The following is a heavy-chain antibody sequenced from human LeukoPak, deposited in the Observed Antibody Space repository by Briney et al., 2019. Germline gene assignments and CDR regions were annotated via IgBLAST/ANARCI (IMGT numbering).Heavy chain of an antibody. J-gene: IGHJ4*02. Sequence: LRLSXAASGXMFSSNWMSWVRLAPGKGLEWVANIKEDGTETYYVDSVKGRFTISRDNAKNSLYLQMNSLRVEDTAVYYCAKEGRSLQTYWGQGTLVTVSS. CDR2: IKEDGTET. V-gene: IGHV3-7*03. CDR3: AKEGRSLQTY. D-gene: IGHD5-24*01. CDR1: GXMFSSNW.